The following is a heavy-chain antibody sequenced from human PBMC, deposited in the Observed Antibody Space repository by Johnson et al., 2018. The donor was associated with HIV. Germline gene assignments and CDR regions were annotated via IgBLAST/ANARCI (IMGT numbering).Heavy chain of an antibody. V-gene: IGHV3-30*04. CDR2: ISYDGSNK. CDR1: GFTFSSYA. Sequence: QVQLVESGGGVVQPGRSLRLSCAASGFTFSSYAMHWVRQAPGKGLEWVAVISYDGSNKYYADSVKGRFTISRDNSKNTLYLQMNSLKTEDTAVYYCTTDRHYYYDSSGYLEGAFDIWDQGTMVTVSS. D-gene: IGHD3-22*01. CDR3: TTDRHYYYDSSGYLEGAFDI. J-gene: IGHJ3*02.